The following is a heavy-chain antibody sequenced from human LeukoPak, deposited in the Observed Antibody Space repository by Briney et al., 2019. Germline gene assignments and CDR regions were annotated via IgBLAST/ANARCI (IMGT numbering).Heavy chain of an antibody. CDR1: GFTFSSYS. V-gene: IGHV3-21*01. CDR2: ISSSSSYI. J-gene: IGHJ4*02. CDR3: ARGGPVVPAAIIDY. Sequence: GGSLRLSCAASGFTFSSYSMNWVRQAPGKGLEWVSSISSSSSYIYYADSVKGRFTISRDNAKNSLYLQMNSLRAEDTAVYYCARGGPVVPAAIIDYWGQGTLVTVSS. D-gene: IGHD2-2*02.